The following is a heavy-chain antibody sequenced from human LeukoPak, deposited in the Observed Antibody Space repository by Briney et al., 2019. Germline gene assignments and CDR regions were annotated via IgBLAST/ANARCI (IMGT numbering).Heavy chain of an antibody. V-gene: IGHV5-51*01. J-gene: IGHJ6*03. Sequence: GESLKISCKGSGYSFTSYWIGWVRQMPGKGLGWMGIIYPGDSVTRYSPSFQGQVTISADKSISTAYLQWSSLKASDTAMYYCARLGAAAGMASYYYYMDVWGKGTTVTVSS. CDR3: ARLGAAAGMASYYYYMDV. D-gene: IGHD6-13*01. CDR1: GYSFTSYW. CDR2: IYPGDSVT.